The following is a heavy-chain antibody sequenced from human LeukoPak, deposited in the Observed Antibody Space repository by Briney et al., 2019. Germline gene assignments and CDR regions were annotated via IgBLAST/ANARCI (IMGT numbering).Heavy chain of an antibody. V-gene: IGHV3-21*01. J-gene: IGHJ3*02. Sequence: GGSLRLSCAASGITFSSYRINWVRQAPGKGLEWVSCISSSSTYIYYADSVKGRFTISRDNAKNSLSLQMNSLRAEDTAVYYCAAQYLPRRGVGDVFDMWGQGTLVTVSS. CDR1: GITFSSYR. CDR3: AAQYLPRRGVGDVFDM. D-gene: IGHD3-10*01. CDR2: ISSSSTYI.